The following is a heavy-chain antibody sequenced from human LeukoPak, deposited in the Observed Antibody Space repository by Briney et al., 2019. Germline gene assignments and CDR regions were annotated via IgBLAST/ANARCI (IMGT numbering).Heavy chain of an antibody. D-gene: IGHD3-22*01. Sequence: SETLSLTCTVSGGSLSSGSYYWGWIRQPPGKGLEWIGSIYYSGSTYYNPSLKSRVTISVDTSKNQFSLKLSSVTAADTAVYYCARAGSGYYWDFDYWGQGTLVTVSS. CDR2: IYYSGST. V-gene: IGHV4-39*07. CDR1: GGSLSSGSYY. J-gene: IGHJ4*02. CDR3: ARAGSGYYWDFDY.